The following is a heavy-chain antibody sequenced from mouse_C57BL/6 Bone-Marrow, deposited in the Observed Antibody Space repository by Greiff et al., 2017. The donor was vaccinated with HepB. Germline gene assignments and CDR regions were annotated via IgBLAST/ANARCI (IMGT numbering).Heavy chain of an antibody. D-gene: IGHD2-5*01. Sequence: VQLQQSGAELARPGASVKLSCKASGYTFTSYGISWVKQRTGQGLEWIGEIYPRSGNTYYNEKFQGKATLTADKSSSTAYMELRSLTSEDSAVYFCARSYDSNYGGFDYWGQGTTLTVSS. J-gene: IGHJ2*01. V-gene: IGHV1-81*01. CDR1: GYTFTSYG. CDR2: IYPRSGNT. CDR3: ARSYDSNYGGFDY.